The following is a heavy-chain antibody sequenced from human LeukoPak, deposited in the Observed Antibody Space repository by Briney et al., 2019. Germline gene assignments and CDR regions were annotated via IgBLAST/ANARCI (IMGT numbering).Heavy chain of an antibody. Sequence: PSETLSLTRTVSGGSINSYYWSWIRQPPGKGLEWIGYIYYSGSTNYNPSLRSRVTISVDTSKNKFSLKLSSVTAADTAVYYCARRGSSSCYDYWGQGTLVTVSS. J-gene: IGHJ4*02. D-gene: IGHD2-2*01. CDR3: ARRGSSSCYDY. CDR1: GGSINSYY. V-gene: IGHV4-59*01. CDR2: IYYSGST.